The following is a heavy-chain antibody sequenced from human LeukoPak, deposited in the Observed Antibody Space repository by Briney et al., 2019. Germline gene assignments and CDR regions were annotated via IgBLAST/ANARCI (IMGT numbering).Heavy chain of an antibody. D-gene: IGHD2-2*01. Sequence: GRSLRLSCTASGFTFGDYAMSWVRQAPGKGLEWVGFIGSKAYGGTTEYAASVKGRFTISRDDSKSIAYLQMNSLKTEDTAVYYCTRDLQPVVPAANYYFDYWGQGTLVTVSS. CDR2: IGSKAYGGTT. J-gene: IGHJ4*02. V-gene: IGHV3-49*04. CDR3: TRDLQPVVPAANYYFDY. CDR1: GFTFGDYA.